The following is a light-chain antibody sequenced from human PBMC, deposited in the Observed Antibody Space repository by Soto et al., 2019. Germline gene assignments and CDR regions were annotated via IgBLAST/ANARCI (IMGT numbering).Light chain of an antibody. V-gene: IGKV1-39*01. CDR2: AAS. CDR3: QQSYNTPWT. J-gene: IGKJ1*01. Sequence: IQMTQSPSSLSASVGNRVTITCQASQDIATYLNWYQQKPGKAPKLLIYAASSLQSGVPSRFSGSGSETDFTLTISSLQPEDFATYSCQQSYNTPWTFGQGTKVDI. CDR1: QDIATY.